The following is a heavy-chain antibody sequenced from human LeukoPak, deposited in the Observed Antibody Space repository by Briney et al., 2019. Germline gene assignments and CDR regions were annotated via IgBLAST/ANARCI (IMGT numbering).Heavy chain of an antibody. Sequence: SETLSLTCTVSGGSISSYYWSWIRQPPGKGLEWIGYIYYSGSTNYNPSLKSRVTISVDTSKNQFSLKLSSVTAADTAVYCCARELWLSGMDVWGQGTTVTVSS. CDR3: ARELWLSGMDV. CDR2: IYYSGST. CDR1: GGSISSYY. V-gene: IGHV4-59*01. D-gene: IGHD5-18*01. J-gene: IGHJ6*02.